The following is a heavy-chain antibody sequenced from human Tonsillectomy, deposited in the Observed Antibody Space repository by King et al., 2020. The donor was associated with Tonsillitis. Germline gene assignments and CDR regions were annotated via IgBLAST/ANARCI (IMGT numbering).Heavy chain of an antibody. CDR1: GYTFTSYF. J-gene: IGHJ4*02. CDR3: ARGQTLNPVDY. V-gene: IGHV1-46*01. CDR2: INPRGGST. Sequence: QLVQSGAEVKKPGASVKVSCKASGYTFTSYFMHWVRQAPGQGLEWMGIINPRGGSTSYAQKFQGRVTMTRDTSTSTVYMELSSLRSEDTALYYCARGQTLNPVDYWGQGTLVTVSS.